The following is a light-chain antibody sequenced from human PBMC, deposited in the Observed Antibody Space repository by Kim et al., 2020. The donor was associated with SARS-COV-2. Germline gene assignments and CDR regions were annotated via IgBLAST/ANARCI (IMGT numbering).Light chain of an antibody. CDR3: QQYHTHST. Sequence: DIQMTQSPSILPASVGDTVTITCRASQNVNIWLAWYQQKPGQVPKLLIHKTSGLQPGVPSRFSGGGSGTDFTLTIRSLQPDDFATYYCQQYHTHSTFGQGTKVDIK. J-gene: IGKJ1*01. CDR1: QNVNIW. CDR2: KTS. V-gene: IGKV1-5*03.